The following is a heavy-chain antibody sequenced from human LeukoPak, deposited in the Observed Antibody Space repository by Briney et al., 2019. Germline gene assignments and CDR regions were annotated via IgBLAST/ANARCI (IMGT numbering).Heavy chain of an antibody. J-gene: IGHJ6*03. CDR2: IYYSGST. CDR3: ARDNRNYYYYYMDV. V-gene: IGHV4-59*01. CDR1: GDSLSSYY. Sequence: SETLSLTCTVSGDSLSSYYWSWIRQPPGKGLEWIGYIYYSGSTNYNPSLKSRVTISVDTSKNQFSLKLSSVTAADTAVYYCARDNRNYYYYYMDVWGKGTTVTISS. D-gene: IGHD1-14*01.